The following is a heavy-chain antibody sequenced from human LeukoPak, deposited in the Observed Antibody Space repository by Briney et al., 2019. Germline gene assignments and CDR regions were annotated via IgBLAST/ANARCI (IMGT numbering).Heavy chain of an antibody. CDR2: INSDGSSI. D-gene: IGHD2-2*01. J-gene: IGHJ5*02. CDR1: GFTFGSSW. Sequence: GGSLRLSCAASGFTFGSSWMHWVRRAPGKGLDWVSRINSDGSSIAYADSVKGRFTISRDNAKNTLYLQMNSLRAEDTAVYYCAKKLRWDCSSTNCPKGDCFDPWGQGTLVTVSS. V-gene: IGHV3-74*01. CDR3: AKKLRWDCSSTNCPKGDCFDP.